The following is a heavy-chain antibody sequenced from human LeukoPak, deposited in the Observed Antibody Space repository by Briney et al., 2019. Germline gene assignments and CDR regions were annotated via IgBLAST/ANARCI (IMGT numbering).Heavy chain of an antibody. Sequence: GGSLRLSCAASGFTFSHYGFHWVRQAPGKGLEWVAVIWSDGTNQFYADSVKGRFTISRDSSQKTVYLEMHSLRTEDTAMYYCAKDAQRGYDYSDSLEYWGPGPLLTVSS. CDR2: IWSDGTNQ. D-gene: IGHD4-11*01. CDR3: AKDAQRGYDYSDSLEY. V-gene: IGHV3-33*06. CDR1: GFTFSHYG. J-gene: IGHJ1*01.